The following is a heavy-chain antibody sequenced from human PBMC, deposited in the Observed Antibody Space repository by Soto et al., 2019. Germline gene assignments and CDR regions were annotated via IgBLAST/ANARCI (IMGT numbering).Heavy chain of an antibody. D-gene: IGHD3-10*01. V-gene: IGHV1-69*13. CDR1: GGTFSSYA. CDR3: ARAPGVALFDY. J-gene: IGHJ4*02. CDR2: IIPIFGTA. Sequence: ASVKVSCKASGGTFSSYAISWVRQAPGQGLEWMGGIIPIFGTANYAQKFQGRVTITADESTSTAYMELSGLRSEDTAVYYCARAPGVALFDYWGQGPLVTVSS.